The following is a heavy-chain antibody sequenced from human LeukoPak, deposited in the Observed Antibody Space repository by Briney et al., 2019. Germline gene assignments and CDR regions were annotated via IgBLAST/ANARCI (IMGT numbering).Heavy chain of an antibody. CDR2: ARGSGGST. CDR1: GFTFTSYA. CDR3: AKDRDLTGDRKPGYFDC. Sequence: GGSLRLSCAASGFTFTSYAMSWVRQAPGKELEWASAARGSGGSTFYADSVKGRFTISRDNSKNTLYLQMNSLRAEDTAIYYCAKDRDLTGDRKPGYFDCWGQGTLVTVSS. V-gene: IGHV3-23*01. J-gene: IGHJ4*02. D-gene: IGHD7-27*01.